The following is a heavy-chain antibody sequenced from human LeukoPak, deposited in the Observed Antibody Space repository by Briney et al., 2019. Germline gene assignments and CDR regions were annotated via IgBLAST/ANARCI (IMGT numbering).Heavy chain of an antibody. Sequence: ASVKVSCKASGYTFTSYYMHWVRQAPGQGLEWMGIISPSGGSTSYAQKFQGRVTMTRDMSTSTVYMELSSLRSEDTAVDYCAREGYGDDGHYFDYWGQGTLVTVSS. CDR1: GYTFTSYY. V-gene: IGHV1-46*01. CDR3: AREGYGDDGHYFDY. J-gene: IGHJ4*02. CDR2: ISPSGGST. D-gene: IGHD4-17*01.